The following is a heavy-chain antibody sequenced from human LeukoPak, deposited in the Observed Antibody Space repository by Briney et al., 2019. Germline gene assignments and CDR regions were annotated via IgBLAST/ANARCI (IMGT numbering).Heavy chain of an antibody. Sequence: QTGGSLRLSCAASGFTVSSYDMHWVRQATGKGLEWVSAIGTAGDAYYPGSVKGRFTISRENAKNSLYLQMNSLRAGDTAVYYCTRGLGSSFDYWGQGTLVTVSS. J-gene: IGHJ4*02. CDR1: GFTVSSYD. D-gene: IGHD6-6*01. V-gene: IGHV3-13*01. CDR2: IGTAGDA. CDR3: TRGLGSSFDY.